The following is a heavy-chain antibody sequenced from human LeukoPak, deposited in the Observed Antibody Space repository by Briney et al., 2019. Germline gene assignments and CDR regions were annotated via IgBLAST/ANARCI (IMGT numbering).Heavy chain of an antibody. V-gene: IGHV1-2*02. Sequence: GASVKVSCKASGYTFTGYYMHWVRQAPGQGLEWMGWINPNSGGTNYAQKFQGRVTMTRDTSISTAYMELSRLRSDDTAVYYCARAITMVRGVTELWGQGTLVTVSS. CDR1: GYTFTGYY. CDR2: INPNSGGT. J-gene: IGHJ4*02. D-gene: IGHD3-10*01. CDR3: ARAITMVRGVTEL.